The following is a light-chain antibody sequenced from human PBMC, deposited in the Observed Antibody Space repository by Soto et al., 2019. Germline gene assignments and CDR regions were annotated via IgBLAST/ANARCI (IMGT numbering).Light chain of an antibody. V-gene: IGLV2-14*01. CDR2: EVS. Sequence: QSALTQPASVSGSPGQSITISCTGTSSDVGGYEYVSWYQHHPGKAPKLMIYEVSNRPSGVSHRFSGSKSGNTASLTISGLKAEDEADYYCSSYTTANTYVFGTGTKVTVL. CDR1: SSDVGGYEY. CDR3: SSYTTANTYV. J-gene: IGLJ1*01.